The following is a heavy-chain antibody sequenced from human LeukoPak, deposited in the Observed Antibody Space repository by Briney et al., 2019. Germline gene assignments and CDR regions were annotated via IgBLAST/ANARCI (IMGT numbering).Heavy chain of an antibody. CDR2: ISSSSTYI. V-gene: IGHV3-21*01. CDR3: ARVDIVVVPAAMGRRYYYYYMDV. D-gene: IGHD2-2*03. Sequence: GGSLRLSCAASGFTFSSYSMNWVRQAPGKGLEWVSSISSSSTYIYYADSVKGRFTISRDNAKNSLYLQMNSLRAEDTAVYYCARVDIVVVPAAMGRRYYYYYMDVWGKGTTVTVSS. J-gene: IGHJ6*03. CDR1: GFTFSSYS.